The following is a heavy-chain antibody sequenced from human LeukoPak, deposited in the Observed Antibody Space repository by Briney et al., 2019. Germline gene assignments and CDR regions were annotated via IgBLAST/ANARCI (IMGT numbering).Heavy chain of an antibody. CDR2: VSPSGST. J-gene: IGHJ5*02. V-gene: IGHV4-61*02. CDR1: GASISSESYY. Sequence: SETLSLTCIVSGASISSESYYWSWIRQSAGKGLEWIGRVSPSGSTTYNPSLKSRVTISMDTSKNQVSLKLTSVTAADTAMYYCARDKVSRGLGNWFDPWGQGTLVTVSS. D-gene: IGHD3-10*01. CDR3: ARDKVSRGLGNWFDP.